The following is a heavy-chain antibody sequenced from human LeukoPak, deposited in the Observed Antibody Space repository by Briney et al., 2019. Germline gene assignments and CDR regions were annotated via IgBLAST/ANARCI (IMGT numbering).Heavy chain of an antibody. CDR3: ARVIVTVPGQSDYFDY. Sequence: PGGSLRLSCAASGFTFDDYAMHWVRHAPGKGLEWVSGISWNSGSIGYADSVKGRFTISRDNAKNSLYLQMNSLRAEDTALYYCARVIVTVPGQSDYFDYWGQGTLVTFSS. CDR1: GFTFDDYA. J-gene: IGHJ4*02. CDR2: ISWNSGSI. V-gene: IGHV3-9*01. D-gene: IGHD2/OR15-2a*01.